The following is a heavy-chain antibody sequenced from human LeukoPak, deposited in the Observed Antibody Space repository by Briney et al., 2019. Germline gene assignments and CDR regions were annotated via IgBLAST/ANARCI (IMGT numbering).Heavy chain of an antibody. CDR2: ISGSGAGT. V-gene: IGHV3-23*01. CDR3: AKYLTTVAGTFDS. CDR1: GFTFSSYA. D-gene: IGHD6-19*01. Sequence: GGSLRLSCAAFGFTFSSYAMNWVRQAPGKGLEWVSAISGSGAGTYYADSMKGRFTISRGNSKSTLSLQMSSLRAEDTAVYYCAKYLTTVAGTFDSWGPGTLVTVSS. J-gene: IGHJ4*02.